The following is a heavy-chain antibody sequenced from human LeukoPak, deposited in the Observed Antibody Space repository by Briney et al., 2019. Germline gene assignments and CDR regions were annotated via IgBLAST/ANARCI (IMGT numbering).Heavy chain of an antibody. V-gene: IGHV3-48*03. CDR1: GFTFSSYE. CDR3: ARDGRYSGYGDN. D-gene: IGHD5-12*01. CDR2: ISSSGSTI. J-gene: IGHJ4*02. Sequence: GGSLRLSCAASGFTFSSYEMNWVRQAPGKGLEWVSYISSSGSTIYYADSVKGRFTISRDNAKNSLYLQMNSLRADDTAVYYCARDGRYSGYGDNWGQGTLVTVSS.